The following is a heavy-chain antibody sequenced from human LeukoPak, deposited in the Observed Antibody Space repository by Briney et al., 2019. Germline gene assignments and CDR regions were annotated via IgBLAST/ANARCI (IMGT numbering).Heavy chain of an antibody. CDR3: ARVPRVPAAMPCDY. Sequence: SQTLSLTCAISGDSVSSNSAAWNWIRQSPSRGLEWLGRTYYRSKWYNDYAVSVKSRITINPDTSKNQFSLHLNSVTPDDTAVYYCARVPRVPAAMPCDYWGQGTLVTVSS. CDR2: TYYRSKWYN. D-gene: IGHD2-2*01. V-gene: IGHV6-1*01. CDR1: GDSVSSNSAA. J-gene: IGHJ4*02.